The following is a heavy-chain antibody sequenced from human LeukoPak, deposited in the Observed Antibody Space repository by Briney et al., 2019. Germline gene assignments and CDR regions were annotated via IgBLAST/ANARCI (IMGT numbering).Heavy chain of an antibody. V-gene: IGHV3-49*04. CDR2: IRSKAYGGTT. D-gene: IGHD3-3*01. J-gene: IGHJ4*02. Sequence: GGSLRLSCTASGFTFGDYAMSWVRQVPGKGLEWVGFIRSKAYGGTTEYAASVKGRFTISRDDYKSIAYLQMNSLKTEDTAVYYCTRARVPGVVIPVDYWGQGTLVTVSS. CDR3: TRARVPGVVIPVDY. CDR1: GFTFGDYA.